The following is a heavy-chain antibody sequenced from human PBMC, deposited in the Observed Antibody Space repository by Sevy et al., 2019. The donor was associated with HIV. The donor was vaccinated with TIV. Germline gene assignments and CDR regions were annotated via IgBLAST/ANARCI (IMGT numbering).Heavy chain of an antibody. J-gene: IGHJ4*02. V-gene: IGHV4-38-2*01. CDR3: ARLAQPEGFDY. D-gene: IGHD2-15*01. Sequence: SETLSLTCAVSGYSISSGYYWGWIRQPPGKRLEWIGSIYHSGSTYYNPSLKSRVTISVDTSKNQFSLKLSSVTAADTAVYYCARLAQPEGFDYWGQGTLVTVSS. CDR2: IYHSGST. CDR1: GYSISSGYY.